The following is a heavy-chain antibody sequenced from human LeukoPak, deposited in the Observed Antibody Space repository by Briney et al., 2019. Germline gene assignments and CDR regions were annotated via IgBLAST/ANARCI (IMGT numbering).Heavy chain of an antibody. CDR2: IYTSGGT. J-gene: IGHJ5*02. Sequence: SETLSLTCTIAGGSISSYYWSWFRQPAGKGLEWIGRIYTSGGTNYDPSLKRRVTISVDTSKNQCSLKLSSLTAADTAVYYCARVTLDDYSNYLNWFDPWGQGTLVTVSS. CDR1: GGSISSYY. D-gene: IGHD4-11*01. CDR3: ARVTLDDYSNYLNWFDP. V-gene: IGHV4-4*07.